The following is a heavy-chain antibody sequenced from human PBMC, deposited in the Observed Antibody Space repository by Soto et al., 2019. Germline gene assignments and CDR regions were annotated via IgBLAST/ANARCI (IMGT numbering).Heavy chain of an antibody. CDR2: IIPIFGTA. CDR1: GGTFSSYA. Sequence: SVKVSCKASGGTFSSYAISWVRQAPGQGLEWMGGIIPIFGTANYAQKFQGRVTITADESTSTAYMELSSLRSEDTAVYYCARGGGAYYYDSSGYYYVSNWFDPWGQGTLVTVSS. V-gene: IGHV1-69*13. CDR3: ARGGGAYYYDSSGYYYVSNWFDP. J-gene: IGHJ5*02. D-gene: IGHD3-22*01.